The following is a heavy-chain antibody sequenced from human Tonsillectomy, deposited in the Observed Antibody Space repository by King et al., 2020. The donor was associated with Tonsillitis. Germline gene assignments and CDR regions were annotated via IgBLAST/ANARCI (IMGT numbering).Heavy chain of an antibody. Sequence: QVQLQESGPGLVKPSQTLSLTCTVSGGSISGGGYYWSLFRQHPGKGLEWIGNIYYSCSPYYNPSLKSRVTTSGDTSKNQFSLKLSSVTAADTAVYYCARVALYTSSWHFDYWGQGTLVTVSS. J-gene: IGHJ4*02. CDR2: IYYSCSP. CDR3: ARVALYTSSWHFDY. V-gene: IGHV4-31*02. CDR1: GGSISGGGYY. D-gene: IGHD6-13*01.